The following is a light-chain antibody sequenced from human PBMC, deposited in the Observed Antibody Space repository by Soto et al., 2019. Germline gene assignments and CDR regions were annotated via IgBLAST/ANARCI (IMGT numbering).Light chain of an antibody. CDR1: QSVSSY. Sequence: DIQMTQSPSSLSASVGDRVTITCRASQSVSSYLNWYQQKPGKAPKLLIYAASSLQSGVPSRFSGSRSGTDFTPTISSLQPEDFATYSCQQSFSTPYTFGQGTKLEIK. J-gene: IGKJ2*01. CDR3: QQSFSTPYT. CDR2: AAS. V-gene: IGKV1-39*01.